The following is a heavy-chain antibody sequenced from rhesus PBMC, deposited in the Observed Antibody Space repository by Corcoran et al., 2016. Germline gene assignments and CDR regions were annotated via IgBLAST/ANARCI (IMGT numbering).Heavy chain of an antibody. CDR1: GYPFTDYS. D-gene: IGHD2-33*01. Sequence: EVQLVQSGAEVKKPGASVKISCKASGYPFTDYSLHWVRQAPGKGLEWRGQVEPKDGEAKPAQKFQDRVTISADTSTDTAYMELSSLRSEDTAVYYCATDRQHQFDDWGQGVLVTVSS. CDR2: VEPKDGEA. V-gene: IGHV1-111*02. J-gene: IGHJ4*01. CDR3: ATDRQHQFDD.